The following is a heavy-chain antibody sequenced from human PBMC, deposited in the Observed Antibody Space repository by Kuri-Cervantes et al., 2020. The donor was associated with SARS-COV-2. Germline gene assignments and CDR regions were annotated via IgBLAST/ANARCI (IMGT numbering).Heavy chain of an antibody. D-gene: IGHD1-26*01. V-gene: IGHV1-46*01. CDR2: INPSGGST. CDR1: GYTFTSYA. CDR3: ARGGWEQYYYYGMDV. Sequence: ASVKVSCKASGYTFTSYAMNWVRQAPGQGLEWMGIINPSGGSTSYAQKFQGRVTMTRDTSTSTAYMELSSLRSEDTAVYYCARGGWEQYYYYGMDVWGQGTTVTVSS. J-gene: IGHJ6*02.